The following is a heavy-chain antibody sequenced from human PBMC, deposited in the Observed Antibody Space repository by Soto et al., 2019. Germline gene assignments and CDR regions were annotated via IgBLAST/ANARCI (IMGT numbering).Heavy chain of an antibody. D-gene: IGHD6-19*01. Sequence: ASVKVSCKASGYTFTSYGISWVRQAPGQGLEWMGWISAYNGNTNYAQKLQGRVTMTTDTSTSTAYMELRSLRSDDTAVYYCARDRRSSGGHWGWYYYGMDVWGQGTTVTVSS. V-gene: IGHV1-18*01. CDR2: ISAYNGNT. CDR3: ARDRRSSGGHWGWYYYGMDV. CDR1: GYTFTSYG. J-gene: IGHJ6*02.